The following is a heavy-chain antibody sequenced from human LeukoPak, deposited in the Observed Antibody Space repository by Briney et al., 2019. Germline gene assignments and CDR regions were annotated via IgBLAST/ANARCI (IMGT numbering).Heavy chain of an antibody. CDR2: INHSGST. J-gene: IGHJ4*02. CDR3: ARGYIAAAGQKTLFDY. Sequence: PSETLSLTCAVYGGSFSGYYWSWIRQPPGKGLEWIGEINHSGSTNYNPSLKSRVTISVDTSKNQFSLKLSSVTAADTAVYYCARGYIAAAGQKTLFDYWGQGTLVTVSS. CDR1: GGSFSGYY. V-gene: IGHV4-34*01. D-gene: IGHD6-13*01.